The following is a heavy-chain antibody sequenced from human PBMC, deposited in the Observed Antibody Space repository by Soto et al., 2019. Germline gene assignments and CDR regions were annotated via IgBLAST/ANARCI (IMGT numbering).Heavy chain of an antibody. CDR2: TSSDGSNK. D-gene: IGHD6-19*01. Sequence: QVQLVESGGGVVQPGRSLRLSCAASGFTFSSFAMHWVRQAPGKGLEWVAVTSSDGSNKYYADSVKGRFTISRDNSKNTLHLQLNTRRADDTAVYYCAKKSVSSGRADAFDIWGQGTMVTVSA. J-gene: IGHJ3*02. CDR3: AKKSVSSGRADAFDI. V-gene: IGHV3-30-3*02. CDR1: GFTFSSFA.